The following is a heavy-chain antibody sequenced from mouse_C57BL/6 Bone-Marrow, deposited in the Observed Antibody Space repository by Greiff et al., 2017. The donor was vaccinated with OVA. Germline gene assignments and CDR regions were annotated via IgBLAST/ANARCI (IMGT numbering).Heavy chain of an antibody. CDR1: GFTFSSYG. CDR2: ISSGGSYT. J-gene: IGHJ4*01. V-gene: IGHV5-6*01. Sequence: EVKLMESGGDLVKPGGSLKLSCAASGFTFSSYGMSWVRQTPDKRLEWVATISSGGSYTYYPDSVKGRFTISRDNAKNTLYLQMSSLKSEDTAMYYCATFITHAMDYWGQGTSVTVSS. CDR3: ATFITHAMDY. D-gene: IGHD1-1*01.